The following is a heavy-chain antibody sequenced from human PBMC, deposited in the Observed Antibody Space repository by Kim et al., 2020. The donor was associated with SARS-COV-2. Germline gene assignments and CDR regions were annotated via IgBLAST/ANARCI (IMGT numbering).Heavy chain of an antibody. D-gene: IGHD2-2*01. V-gene: IGHV4-34*01. CDR3: ARGRVTSWAQASRVWFDP. Sequence: SETLSLTCAVYGGSFSGYYWSWIRQPPGKGLEWIGEINHSGSTNYNPSLKSRVTISVDTSKNQFSLKLSSVTAADTAVYYCARGRVTSWAQASRVWFDPWGQGTLVTVSS. J-gene: IGHJ5*02. CDR1: GGSFSGYY. CDR2: INHSGST.